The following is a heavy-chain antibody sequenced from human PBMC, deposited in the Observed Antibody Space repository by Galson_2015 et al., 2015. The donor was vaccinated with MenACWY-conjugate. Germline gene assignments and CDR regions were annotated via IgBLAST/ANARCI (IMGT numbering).Heavy chain of an antibody. J-gene: IGHJ4*02. V-gene: IGHV3-73*01. D-gene: IGHD2-8*01. CDR3: TRQSPLNFDY. Sequence: SLRLSCAASGFSFSDSAMHWVRRASGKGLEWVGRIRSKRNNYATTYAASVQGRFTISRDESKRTAYLHMNSLKTEDTAIYYCTRQSPLNFDYWGQGVLVTVSS. CDR2: IRSKRNNYAT. CDR1: GFSFSDSA.